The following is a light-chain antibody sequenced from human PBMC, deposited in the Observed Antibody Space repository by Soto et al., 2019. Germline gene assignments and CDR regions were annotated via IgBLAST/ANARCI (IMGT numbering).Light chain of an antibody. J-gene: IGKJ5*01. CDR2: KVS. CDR1: QSLVYIDGNTY. V-gene: IGKV2-30*01. Sequence: DVALTQSPLSLPVTLGQPASISCRSSQSLVYIDGNTYLTWFQQRPGQSPRRLIYKVSQRDSGVADRFSGSGSGTDFTLYISRVEAEDIGTYYCMQGTHWPPITFGQGTRLDIK. CDR3: MQGTHWPPIT.